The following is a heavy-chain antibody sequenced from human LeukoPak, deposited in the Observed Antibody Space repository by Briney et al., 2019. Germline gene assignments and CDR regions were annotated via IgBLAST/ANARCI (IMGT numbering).Heavy chain of an antibody. V-gene: IGHV4-59*12. CDR1: GGSIISYY. CDR3: ARRQTTYPYDSSGYFDY. D-gene: IGHD3-22*01. CDR2: IYYSGST. Sequence: PSETLSLTCTVSGGSIISYYWTWIRQPPGKGLEWIGYIYYSGSTNYNPSLKSRVTISVDTSKNQFSLKLSSVTAADTAVYYCARRQTTYPYDSSGYFDYWGQGTLVTVSS. J-gene: IGHJ4*02.